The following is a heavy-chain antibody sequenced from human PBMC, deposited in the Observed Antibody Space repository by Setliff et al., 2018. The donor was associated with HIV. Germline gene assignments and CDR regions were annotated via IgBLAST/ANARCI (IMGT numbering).Heavy chain of an antibody. CDR3: ARGVRGVIIDWYYFDY. V-gene: IGHV4-34*01. CDR2: INHSGNT. D-gene: IGHD3-10*01. Sequence: SETLSLTCAVYGESFSAYFWNWIRQPPGKGLEWIGEINHSGNTNYNPSLKSRVTISVDTSKNQFSLKLSSVTAADTAVYYCARGVRGVIIDWYYFDYWGQGTLVTVSS. J-gene: IGHJ4*02. CDR1: GESFSAYF.